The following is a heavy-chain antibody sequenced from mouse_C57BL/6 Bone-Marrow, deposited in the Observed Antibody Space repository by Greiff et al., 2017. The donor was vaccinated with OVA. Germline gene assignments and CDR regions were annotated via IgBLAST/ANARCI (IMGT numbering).Heavy chain of an antibody. CDR1: GFTFSDYG. V-gene: IGHV5-17*01. J-gene: IGHJ3*01. D-gene: IGHD3-3*01. Sequence: EVHLVESGGGLVKPGGSLKLSCAASGFTFSDYGMHWVRQAPEKGLEWVAYISSGSSTIYYADTVKGRYTISRDNAKNTLFLQRTSLRSEDTAMYYCARDYSQAWFAYWGQGTLVTVSA. CDR3: ARDYSQAWFAY. CDR2: ISSGSSTI.